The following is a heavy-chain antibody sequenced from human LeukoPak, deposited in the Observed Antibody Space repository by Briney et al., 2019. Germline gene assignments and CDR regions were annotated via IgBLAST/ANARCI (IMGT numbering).Heavy chain of an antibody. CDR1: AFTFSNAW. Sequence: GGSLRLSCAASAFTFSNAWMSWVRQAPGKGLEWVGRIKSKTDGGTTDYAAPVKGRFTISRDDSKNTLYLQMNSLKTEDTAVYYCTTTTYYDFWSHLELGVWGKGTTVTVSS. CDR2: IKSKTDGGTT. D-gene: IGHD3/OR15-3a*01. V-gene: IGHV3-15*01. J-gene: IGHJ6*04. CDR3: TTTTYYDFWSHLELGV.